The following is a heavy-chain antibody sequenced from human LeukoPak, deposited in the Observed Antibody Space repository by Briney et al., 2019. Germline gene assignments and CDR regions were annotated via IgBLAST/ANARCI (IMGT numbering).Heavy chain of an antibody. J-gene: IGHJ4*02. CDR2: FSGTSGNT. CDR1: GFTFSIYA. Sequence: GGSLRLSFPASGFTFSIYAITWVRQAPGKGLDWVSSFSGTSGNTYYADSVKGRFAISRDNSKDTLYLQMNSLRAEDTAIYYCAKFRADSSGWPFDYWGQGTLVTVSS. D-gene: IGHD6-19*01. CDR3: AKFRADSSGWPFDY. V-gene: IGHV3-23*01.